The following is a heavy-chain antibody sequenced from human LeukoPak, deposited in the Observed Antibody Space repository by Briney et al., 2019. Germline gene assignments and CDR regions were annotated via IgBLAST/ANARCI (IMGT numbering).Heavy chain of an antibody. D-gene: IGHD3-16*01. J-gene: IGHJ4*02. CDR2: INERATII. CDR3: VRDLILVWTPGDDFDH. CDR1: GFTFSNYW. Sequence: GGSLRLSCAASGFTFSNYWMHWVRQAPGKGLEWVSRINERATIISYADSVKGRFTVSRENARNTLYLQMNSLTAEDTAVYYCVRDLILVWTPGDDFDHWGQGTLVTVSS. V-gene: IGHV3-74*01.